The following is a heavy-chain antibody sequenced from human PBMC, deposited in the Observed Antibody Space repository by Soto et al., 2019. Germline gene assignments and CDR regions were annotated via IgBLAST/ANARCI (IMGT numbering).Heavy chain of an antibody. CDR2: IYYSGST. V-gene: IGHV4-59*01. J-gene: IGHJ6*03. D-gene: IGHD5-12*01. CDR3: ARDRYSGYKGNGYYMDV. Sequence: QSQTLSLTCTVSGGSISSYYWSWIRQPPGKGLEWIGYIYYSGSTNYNPSLKSRVTISVDTSKNQFSLKLSSVTAADTAVYYCARDRYSGYKGNGYYMDVWGKGTTVTVSS. CDR1: GGSISSYY.